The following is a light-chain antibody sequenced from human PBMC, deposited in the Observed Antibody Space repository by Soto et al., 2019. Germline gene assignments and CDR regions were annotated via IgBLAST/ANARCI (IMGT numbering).Light chain of an antibody. CDR3: QQRSNWPPT. J-gene: IGKJ4*01. Sequence: DTVLIQSPATLSLSPGERATLSCRASHTVANFLAWYQHKAGQAPRLLIYDVSNRATGIPARFSGSGSGTDFTLTISSLEPDEFAVYYCQQRSNWPPTFGGGTNVEIK. CDR1: HTVANF. CDR2: DVS. V-gene: IGKV3-11*01.